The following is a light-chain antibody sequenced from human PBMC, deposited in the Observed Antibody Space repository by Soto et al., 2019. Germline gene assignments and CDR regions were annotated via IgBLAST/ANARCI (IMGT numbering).Light chain of an antibody. CDR2: EVS. J-gene: IGLJ1*01. CDR1: SSDICGDNY. V-gene: IGLV2-14*01. Sequence: QSALTQPASVSGSPGQSITFSCTGTSSDICGDNYVSWYQQHPGKAPKLMIYEVSNRPSGVSDRFSGSKSGNTASLTISGLQDEDEADYYCTSYTSSTNNYVFGTGTKRNVL. CDR3: TSYTSSTNNYV.